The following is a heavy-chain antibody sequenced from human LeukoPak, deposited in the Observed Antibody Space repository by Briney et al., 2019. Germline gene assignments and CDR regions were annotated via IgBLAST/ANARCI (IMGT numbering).Heavy chain of an antibody. CDR2: ISGSGGST. J-gene: IGHJ4*02. V-gene: IGHV3-23*01. CDR3: AKDLGYCSSTSCQSPFDY. Sequence: GGSLRLSCEASGFTFSSYALSWVRKAPGKGLEWFSPISGSGGSTYYADSVKGRFTISRDNSKNTLYLQMNSLRAEDTAVYYCAKDLGYCSSTSCQSPFDYWGQGTLVTVSS. CDR1: GFTFSSYA. D-gene: IGHD2-2*01.